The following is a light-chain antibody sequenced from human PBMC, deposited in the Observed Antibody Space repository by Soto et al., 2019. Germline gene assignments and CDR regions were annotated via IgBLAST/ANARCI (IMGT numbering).Light chain of an antibody. V-gene: IGKV3-15*01. J-gene: IGKJ1*01. CDR3: QHYNNWPPWT. Sequence: EVVMTQTPAILSVSPGERVTLSCRASQSVSTNLAWYQQKPGQAPRLLIYGASTRATGIPARFSGSGSGTEFTLTISSLQSEDFAVYYCQHYNNWPPWTFGQGTKVEIK. CDR2: GAS. CDR1: QSVSTN.